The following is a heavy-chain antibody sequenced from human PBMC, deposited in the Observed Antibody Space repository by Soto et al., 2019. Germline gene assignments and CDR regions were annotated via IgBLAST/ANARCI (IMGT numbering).Heavy chain of an antibody. CDR2: ISGSGGST. CDR1: GFTFSSYA. Sequence: EVQLLESGGGLVQPGGSLRLSCAASGFTFSSYAMSWFRQAPGKGLEWVSAISGSGGSTYYADSVKGRFTISRDNSKNTLYLHMNSLRAEDTAVYYCAKDLGYSSSWFSFDYLGQGTLVTVSS. CDR3: AKDLGYSSSWFSFDY. V-gene: IGHV3-23*01. D-gene: IGHD6-13*01. J-gene: IGHJ4*02.